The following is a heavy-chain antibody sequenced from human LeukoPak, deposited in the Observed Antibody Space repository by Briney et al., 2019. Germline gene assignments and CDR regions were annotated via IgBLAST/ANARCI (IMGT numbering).Heavy chain of an antibody. CDR3: AKEKQGGDYFDY. V-gene: IGHV3-30*02. D-gene: IGHD1-26*01. Sequence: GGSLRLSCAASGFTFSSYGMHWVRQAPGKGLEWVAVIWYDGSNKYYADSVKGRFTISRDNSKNTLYLQMNSLRAEDTAVYYCAKEKQGGDYFDYWGQGTLVTVSS. CDR2: IWYDGSNK. J-gene: IGHJ4*02. CDR1: GFTFSSYG.